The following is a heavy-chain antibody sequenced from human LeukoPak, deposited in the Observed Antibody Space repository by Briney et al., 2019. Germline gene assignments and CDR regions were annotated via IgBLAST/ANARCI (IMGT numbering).Heavy chain of an antibody. CDR2: ISGSGGST. CDR3: AKSPTAAGNLEDY. J-gene: IGHJ4*02. Sequence: PGGSLRLSCAASGFTFSSYAMSWVRQAPGKGLEWVSAISGSGGSTYYADSVKGRFTISRDNSKNTLYLQMNSLRAEDMALYYCAKSPTAAGNLEDYWGQGTLVTVSS. CDR1: GFTFSSYA. V-gene: IGHV3-23*01. D-gene: IGHD6-13*01.